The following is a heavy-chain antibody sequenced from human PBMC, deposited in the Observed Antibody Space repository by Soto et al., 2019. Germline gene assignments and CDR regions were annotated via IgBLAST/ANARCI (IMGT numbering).Heavy chain of an antibody. Sequence: KTSETLSLTCTVSGGSISSGGYYWSWIRQHPGKGLEWIGYIYYSGSTYYNPSLKSRVTISVDTSKNQFSLKLSSVTAADTAVYYCARVSMLTAYYDILNGPTWGQGTLVTVSS. CDR3: ARVSMLTAYYDILNGPT. J-gene: IGHJ5*02. CDR2: IYYSGST. V-gene: IGHV4-31*03. D-gene: IGHD3-9*01. CDR1: GGSISSGGYY.